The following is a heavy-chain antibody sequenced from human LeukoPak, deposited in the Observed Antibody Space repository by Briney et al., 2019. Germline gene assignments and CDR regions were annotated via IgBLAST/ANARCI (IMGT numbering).Heavy chain of an antibody. J-gene: IGHJ4*02. CDR2: ISGSGGNI. CDR3: ARGRPIDH. D-gene: IGHD3-10*01. V-gene: IGHV3-23*01. CDR1: GITLSHYA. Sequence: GGSLRLSCEASGITLSHYAMSWVRQAPGKGLEWVSAISGSGGNIYHADFVKGRFTISRDNSKNTLYLQMNSLRAADTDFYYCARGRPIDHWGQGTLVTVSS.